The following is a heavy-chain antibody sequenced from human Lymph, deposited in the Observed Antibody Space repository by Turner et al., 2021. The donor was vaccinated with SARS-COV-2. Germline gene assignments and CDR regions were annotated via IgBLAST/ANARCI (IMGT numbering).Heavy chain of an antibody. V-gene: IGHV3-30*04. D-gene: IGHD3-22*01. Sequence: HPVASGGGVVQPGGSLRLSCVAPRFTFSGAAMHWVRQAPGKGLEWVAFRSYDGSDKYYADSVKGRFTFSRDNSKNTLYLQMNSRRAEDTAVYYCARDRDSSGGVDYWGQGTLVTGSS. CDR2: RSYDGSDK. J-gene: IGHJ4*02. CDR1: RFTFSGAA. CDR3: ARDRDSSGGVDY.